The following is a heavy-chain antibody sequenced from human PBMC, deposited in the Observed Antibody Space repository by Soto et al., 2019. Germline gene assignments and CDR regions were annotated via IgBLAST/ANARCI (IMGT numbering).Heavy chain of an antibody. D-gene: IGHD1-26*01. J-gene: IGHJ4*02. CDR2: IYNGGKT. CDR3: ATGLIVGAADS. CDR1: GGSISSSY. Sequence: TLSLTCAVSGGSISSSYCNWIRQSPGRGLEWIAYIYNGGKTNYNPSLKSRLTISGDMSKNQFSLQLDSVTAADTGVYYCATGLIVGAADSWGQGTLVTVSS. V-gene: IGHV4-59*01.